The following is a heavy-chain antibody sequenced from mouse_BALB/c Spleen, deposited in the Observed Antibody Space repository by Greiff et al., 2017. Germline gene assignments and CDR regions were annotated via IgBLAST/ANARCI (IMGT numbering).Heavy chain of an antibody. CDR2: INPYYGST. Sequence: EVQLQQTGPELVKPGASVKISCKASGYSFTDYIMLWVKQSHGKSLEWIGNINPYYGSTSYNLKFKGKATLTVDKSSSTAYMQLNSLTSEDSAVYYCARRGNYGNYYAMDYWGQGTSVTVSS. CDR3: ARRGNYGNYYAMDY. V-gene: IGHV1-39*01. J-gene: IGHJ4*01. D-gene: IGHD1-1*01. CDR1: GYSFTDYI.